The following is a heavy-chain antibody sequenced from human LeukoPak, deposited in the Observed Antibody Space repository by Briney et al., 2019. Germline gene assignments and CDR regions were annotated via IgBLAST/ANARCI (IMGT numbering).Heavy chain of an antibody. CDR3: ASLRRDILTGYYQYFDY. V-gene: IGHV4-4*09. Sequence: AETLSLTCTVSGGSISSYYWRWLRQPPGKGLEWVGYIYTSGRTNYNPPLKSRVTISVEKSKNQLSRKLSSLTAADTAVYYCASLRRDILTGYYQYFDYWGQGTLVTVSS. J-gene: IGHJ4*02. D-gene: IGHD3-9*01. CDR2: IYTSGRT. CDR1: GGSISSYY.